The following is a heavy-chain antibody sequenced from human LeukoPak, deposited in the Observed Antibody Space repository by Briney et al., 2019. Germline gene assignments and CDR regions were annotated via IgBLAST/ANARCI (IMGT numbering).Heavy chain of an antibody. CDR3: ARHSTVVGMGWFDP. V-gene: IGHV4-39*01. J-gene: IGHJ5*02. D-gene: IGHD2-21*01. CDR1: GGSITSSSYY. CDR2: IYYSGST. Sequence: SETLSLTCTISGGSITSSSYYWDWIRQPPGKGLEWIGNIYYSGSTYYNPSLKSRVTISVDTSKNQFSLKLSSVTAADTAVYYCARHSTVVGMGWFDPWGQGTLVTVSS.